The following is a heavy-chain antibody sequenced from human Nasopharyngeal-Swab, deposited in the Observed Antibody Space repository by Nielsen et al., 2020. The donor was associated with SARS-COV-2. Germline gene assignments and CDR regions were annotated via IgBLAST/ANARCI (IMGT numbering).Heavy chain of an antibody. CDR1: GFTFSSYG. V-gene: IGHV3-30*18. D-gene: IGHD3-22*01. J-gene: IGHJ6*02. CDR2: ISYDGSNK. Sequence: GESLKISYAASGFTFSSYGMHWVRQAPGKGLEWVAVISYDGSNKYYADSVKGRFTISRDNSKNTLYLQMNSLRAEDTAVYYCAKRHYYDSSGYTYYYYGMDVWGQGTTVTVSS. CDR3: AKRHYYDSSGYTYYYYGMDV.